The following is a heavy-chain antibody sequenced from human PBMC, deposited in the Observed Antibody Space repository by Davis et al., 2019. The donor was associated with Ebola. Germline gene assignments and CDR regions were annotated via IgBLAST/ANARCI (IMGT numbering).Heavy chain of an antibody. CDR3: ARPPIYSGSYYDAFDI. V-gene: IGHV5-51*01. D-gene: IGHD1-26*01. CDR2: IYPGDSDT. CDR1: GYSFTSYW. J-gene: IGHJ2*01. Sequence: GESLKISCKGSGYSFTSYWIGWVRQMPGKGLEWMGIIYPGDSDTRYSPSFQGQVTISADKSISTAYLQWSSLKASDTAMYYCARPPIYSGSYYDAFDIWGRGTLVTVSS.